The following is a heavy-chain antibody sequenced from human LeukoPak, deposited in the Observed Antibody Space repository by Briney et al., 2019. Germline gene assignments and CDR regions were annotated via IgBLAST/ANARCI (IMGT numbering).Heavy chain of an antibody. CDR1: GYSISSDYY. J-gene: IGHJ6*03. Sequence: SETLSLTCAVSGYSISSDYYWGWIRQPPGKGLEWIGSIYHSGSTYYNPSLKSRVTISVDTSENQFSLKLSSVTAADTAVYYCARSFTFDYMDVWGKGTTVTVSS. V-gene: IGHV4-38-2*01. CDR2: IYHSGST. D-gene: IGHD2/OR15-2a*01. CDR3: ARSFTFDYMDV.